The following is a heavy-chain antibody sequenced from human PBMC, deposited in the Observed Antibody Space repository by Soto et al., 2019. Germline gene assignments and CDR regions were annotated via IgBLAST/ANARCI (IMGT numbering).Heavy chain of an antibody. J-gene: IGHJ3*02. V-gene: IGHV3-23*01. D-gene: IGHD2-15*01. Sequence: EVQLLESGGGLVQPGETLRPSWAFSGFIFGNYIITLVRQAPGKGLGWGSTIRDGGESTYYADSVKGRFTISRDNSKNTLYLQMDSLGVEDTAVYYCAPHVHCSGGSCHYDAFDIRGQGTMVTVSS. CDR2: IRDGGEST. CDR1: GFIFGNYI. CDR3: APHVHCSGGSCHYDAFDI.